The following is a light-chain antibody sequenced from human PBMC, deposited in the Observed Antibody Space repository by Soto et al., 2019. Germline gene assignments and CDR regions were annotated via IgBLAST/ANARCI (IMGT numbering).Light chain of an antibody. J-gene: IGLJ1*01. CDR2: DVS. CDR3: SSYTSSSTLGYV. CDR1: SSDVGGYNY. V-gene: IGLV2-14*01. Sequence: QSALTXPASVSGSPGQSITISCTGTSSDVGGYNYVSWYQQHPGKAPKLMIYDVSNRPSGVSNRFSGSKSGNTASLTISGLQAEDEADYYCSSYTSSSTLGYVFGTGTKVTVL.